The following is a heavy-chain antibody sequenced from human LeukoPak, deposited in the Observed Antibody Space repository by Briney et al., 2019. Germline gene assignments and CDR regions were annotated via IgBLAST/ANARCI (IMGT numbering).Heavy chain of an antibody. CDR1: GYSFTSYW. D-gene: IGHD3-22*01. V-gene: IGHV5-51*01. CDR3: ARHGPTYYYDSSGSMGDY. J-gene: IGHJ4*02. Sequence: GESLKISCKGSGYSFTSYWIGWVRQMPGKGLEWMGIIYAGDSDTRYSPSFQGQVTISADKSISTAYLQWSSLKASDTAMYYCARHGPTYYYDSSGSMGDYWGQGTLVTVSS. CDR2: IYAGDSDT.